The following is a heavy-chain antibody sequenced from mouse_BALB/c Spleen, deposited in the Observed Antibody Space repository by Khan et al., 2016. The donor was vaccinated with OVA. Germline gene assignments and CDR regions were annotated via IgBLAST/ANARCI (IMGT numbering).Heavy chain of an antibody. V-gene: IGHV5-9-3*01. Sequence: EVQLVKSGGGLVKPGGSLKLSCAASGFTFSTYAMSRVRQTPEKRLEWVATISSDGDYTYYPDNVTGRFTISRDNAKNTLYLQMSSLRSEDTAMYYCARPPYGNFAYWGQGTLVTVSA. CDR3: ARPPYGNFAY. J-gene: IGHJ3*01. CDR1: GFTFSTYA. CDR2: ISSDGDYT. D-gene: IGHD2-1*01.